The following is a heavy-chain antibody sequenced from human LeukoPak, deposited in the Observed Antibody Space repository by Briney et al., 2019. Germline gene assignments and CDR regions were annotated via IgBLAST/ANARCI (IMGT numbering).Heavy chain of an antibody. CDR2: IKQDGSEK. J-gene: IGHJ2*01. D-gene: IGHD3-22*01. CDR3: ARGRYYYDSSGPLRWYFDL. V-gene: IGHV3-7*01. Sequence: GGSLRLSCAASGFTFSSYWMSWVRQAPGKGLEWVANIKQDGSEKYYVDSVKGRFTISRDNAKISLYLQMNSLRAEDTAVYYCARGRYYYDSSGPLRWYFDLWGRGTLVTVSS. CDR1: GFTFSSYW.